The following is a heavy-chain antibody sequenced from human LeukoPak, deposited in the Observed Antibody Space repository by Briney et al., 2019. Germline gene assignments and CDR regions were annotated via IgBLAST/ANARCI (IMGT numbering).Heavy chain of an antibody. J-gene: IGHJ5*02. Sequence: ASVKVSCKASGYTFTSYAMNGVHKPPGQGLEWMDWIKTNTGNPTYAQGFTGRFVFSLDTSVSTAHLQISSLKAEDTAVYYCARDRYSSSWYSHHWFDPWGQGTLVTVSS. D-gene: IGHD6-13*01. CDR3: ARDRYSSSWYSHHWFDP. V-gene: IGHV7-4-1*02. CDR1: GYTFTSYA. CDR2: IKTNTGNP.